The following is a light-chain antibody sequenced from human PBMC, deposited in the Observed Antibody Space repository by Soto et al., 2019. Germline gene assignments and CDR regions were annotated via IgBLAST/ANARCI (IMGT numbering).Light chain of an antibody. J-gene: IGKJ1*01. CDR3: QQYATYAPST. V-gene: IGKV1-5*01. CDR1: QSIGTW. Sequence: QLKKSPSTLSAYVGDRITITCRASQSIGTWLAWYQHRPGEGPKLLIHDASSLESGVPSRFSGSGSATEFSLTISSLEAGDSGTYHCQQYATYAPSTFGHGTKVDIK. CDR2: DAS.